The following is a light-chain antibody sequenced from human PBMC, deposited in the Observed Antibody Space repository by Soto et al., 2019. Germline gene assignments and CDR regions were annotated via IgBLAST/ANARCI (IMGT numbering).Light chain of an antibody. Sequence: QSVLTQPPSVSAAPGQKVTISCSGSSSNIGNSYVSWYQQLPGTAPKLLMYYNNKRPSGIPDRFSGSKSGTSATLGITGLQTGEEADYYCGTWDTSLSAVVFGGGTKVTVL. V-gene: IGLV1-51*01. J-gene: IGLJ2*01. CDR2: YNN. CDR1: SSNIGNSY. CDR3: GTWDTSLSAVV.